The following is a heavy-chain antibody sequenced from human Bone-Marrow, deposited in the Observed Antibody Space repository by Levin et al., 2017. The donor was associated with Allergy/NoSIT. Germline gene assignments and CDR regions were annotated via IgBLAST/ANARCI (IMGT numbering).Heavy chain of an antibody. D-gene: IGHD4-17*01. CDR2: FYTSGST. V-gene: IGHV4-61*02. CDR1: GGSISSGTYY. CDR3: ASTVTPRGGALEF. J-gene: IGHJ4*02. Sequence: MPSETLSLTCTVSGGSISSGTYYWNWIRQPAGKGLEWIGRFYTSGSTNYNPSLKSRVTLSADTSKNQFSLKLSSVTAADTAVYYCASTVTPRGGALEFWGLGTLVTVSS.